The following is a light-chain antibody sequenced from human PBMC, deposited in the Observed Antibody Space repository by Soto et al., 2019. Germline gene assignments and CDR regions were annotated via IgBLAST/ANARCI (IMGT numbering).Light chain of an antibody. CDR3: QQYTTYWT. J-gene: IGKJ1*01. CDR1: QSISSW. Sequence: DIQMTQSPSTLSASVGDRVTITCRASQSISSWLAWYQHKPGEAPKLLISQASILESGVPPRFSGSGSGTEFTLTITSLQPEDFTTYFCQQYTTYWTFGQGTKVHIK. CDR2: QAS. V-gene: IGKV1-5*03.